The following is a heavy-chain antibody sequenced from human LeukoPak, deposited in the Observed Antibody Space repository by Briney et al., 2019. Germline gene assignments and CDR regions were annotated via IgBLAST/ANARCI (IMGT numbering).Heavy chain of an antibody. CDR2: IYTSGST. V-gene: IGHV4-4*07. CDR3: ARVGLLRSTGDIGFDY. D-gene: IGHD4-17*01. CDR1: GGSISSYY. Sequence: PSEILSLTCTVSGGSISSYYWSWIRQPAGKGLEWIGRIYTSGSTNYNPSLKSRVTMSVDTSKNQFSLKLSSVTAADTAVYYCARVGLLRSTGDIGFDYWGQGTLVTVSS. J-gene: IGHJ4*02.